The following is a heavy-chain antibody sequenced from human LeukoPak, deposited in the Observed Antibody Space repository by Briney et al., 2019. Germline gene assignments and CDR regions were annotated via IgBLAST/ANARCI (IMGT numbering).Heavy chain of an antibody. D-gene: IGHD1-7*01. CDR3: AREVGGTGTTREDPDYYYYMDV. J-gene: IGHJ6*03. V-gene: IGHV1-69*13. Sequence: SVKVPCQASGGTLNSYSFSLVRQAPGQGLEWIGGIIPIFCSANYAQQLEGRVTITADESTSTAYMELSSLRSEDTAVDYCAREVGGTGTTREDPDYYYYMDVWGKGTTVTVSS. CDR1: GGTLNSYS. CDR2: IIPIFCSA.